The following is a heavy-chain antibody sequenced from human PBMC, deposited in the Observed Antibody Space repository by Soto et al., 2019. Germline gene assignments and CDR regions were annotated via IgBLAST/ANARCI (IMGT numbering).Heavy chain of an antibody. J-gene: IGHJ4*02. CDR1: GGTFSSYA. V-gene: IGHV1-69*12. CDR3: ASLLRGYSGTGDY. CDR2: IIPICGTA. Sequence: QVQLVQSGAEVKKPGSSVKVSCKASGGTFSSYAISWVRQAPGQGLEWMGGIIPICGTAKYAQKFPGRVTITADESTSTAYMELSSLSSEDTAVYYCASLLRGYSGTGDYWGQGTLVTVSS. D-gene: IGHD5-12*01.